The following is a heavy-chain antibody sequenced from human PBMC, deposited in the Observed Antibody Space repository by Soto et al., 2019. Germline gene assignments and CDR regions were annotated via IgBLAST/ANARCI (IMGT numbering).Heavy chain of an antibody. V-gene: IGHV3-21*01. Sequence: GRPMRVWCGASGFTFGAFNMSRVLQAKGKGLEWVSSISTRSSYIYYADSVKGRFTISRDDAKTSLYLQMNNLRAEDTAVYFCARGFQHQPSDYWGQGTLVTVPS. CDR2: ISTRSSYI. J-gene: IGHJ4*02. D-gene: IGHD2-2*01. CDR1: GFTFGAFN. CDR3: ARGFQHQPSDY.